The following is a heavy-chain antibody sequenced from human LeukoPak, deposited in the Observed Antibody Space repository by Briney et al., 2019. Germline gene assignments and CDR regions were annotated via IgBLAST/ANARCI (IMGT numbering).Heavy chain of an antibody. D-gene: IGHD5-18*01. Sequence: LSLTCAVYGASFSGYYWSWVRQPPGKGLEWVSGISGSGGSTYYADSVKGRFTISRDNSKNTLYVQMNSLRAEDTAVYYCAIPIREYSYGYRDYWGQGTLVTVSS. V-gene: IGHV3-23*01. J-gene: IGHJ4*02. CDR1: GASFSGYY. CDR2: ISGSGGST. CDR3: AIPIREYSYGYRDY.